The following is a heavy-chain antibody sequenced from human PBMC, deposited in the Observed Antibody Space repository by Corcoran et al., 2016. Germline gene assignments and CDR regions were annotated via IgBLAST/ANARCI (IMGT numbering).Heavy chain of an antibody. D-gene: IGHD6-13*01. Sequence: EVQLVESGGGLVKPGGSLRLSCAASGFTFSNAWMSWVRQAPGKGQEWVGRIKSKTDGGTTDYAAPVKGRFTISRDDSKNTLYLQMNSLKTEDTAVYYCTTGPAASQYYYYYGMDVWGQGTTVTVSS. CDR2: IKSKTDGGTT. CDR1: GFTFSNAW. J-gene: IGHJ6*02. V-gene: IGHV3-15*01. CDR3: TTGPAASQYYYYYGMDV.